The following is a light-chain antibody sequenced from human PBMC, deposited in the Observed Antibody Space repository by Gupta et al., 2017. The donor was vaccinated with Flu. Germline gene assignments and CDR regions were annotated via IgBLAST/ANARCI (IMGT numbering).Light chain of an antibody. Sequence: GQTARITCGGNDIVTKSVHWYQQKPGQAPVVLVYDDSARPSGIPERFSGSNSGNTATLTISRVEAGDEADYYCQVWDSSSHHYVFGAGTKVTVL. J-gene: IGLJ1*01. V-gene: IGLV3-21*02. CDR1: DIVTKS. CDR3: QVWDSSSHHYV. CDR2: DDS.